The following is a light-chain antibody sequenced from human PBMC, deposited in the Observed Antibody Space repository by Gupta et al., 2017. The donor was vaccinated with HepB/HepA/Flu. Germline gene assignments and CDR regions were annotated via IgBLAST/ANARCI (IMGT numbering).Light chain of an antibody. CDR2: GAS. CDR3: KDGCY. CDR1: QSVRTK. V-gene: IGKV3-15*01. Sequence: ILLTQSPATLSVSPGERVTLSCRASQSVRTKLAWYKHKPGQSPRLLIHGASIRATGIPPRFRGSGFGTEFALTISSLQPEYLGVYYCKDGCYFGQGTKLEIK. J-gene: IGKJ2*01.